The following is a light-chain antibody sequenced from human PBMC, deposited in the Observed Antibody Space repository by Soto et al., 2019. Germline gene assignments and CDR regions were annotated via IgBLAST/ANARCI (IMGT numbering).Light chain of an antibody. V-gene: IGKV1-5*03. CDR3: QHYNNCPLT. CDR1: QSISTW. CDR2: KAS. Sequence: DIQMTQSPSTLSASVVDRVTITCRASQSISTWLAWYQQKPGKAPKLLIYKASSLESGVPSRFSGSGSATEFTLTISSLQSEDFAVYYCQHYNNCPLTFGGGTKVDIK. J-gene: IGKJ4*01.